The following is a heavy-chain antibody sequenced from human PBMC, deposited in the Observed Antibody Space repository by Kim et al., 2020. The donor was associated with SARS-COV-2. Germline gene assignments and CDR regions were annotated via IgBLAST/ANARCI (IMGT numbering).Heavy chain of an antibody. CDR1: GFTFSSYS. CDR2: IRSSSSTI. J-gene: IGHJ4*02. Sequence: GGSLRLSCAASGFTFSSYSMNWVRQAPGKGLEWVSYIRSSSSTIYYADSVKGRFTISRDNAKNSLYLQMNSLRDEDTAVYYCARDYYDSSGYYGGAHWGQGTLVTVSS. D-gene: IGHD3-22*01. V-gene: IGHV3-48*02. CDR3: ARDYYDSSGYYGGAH.